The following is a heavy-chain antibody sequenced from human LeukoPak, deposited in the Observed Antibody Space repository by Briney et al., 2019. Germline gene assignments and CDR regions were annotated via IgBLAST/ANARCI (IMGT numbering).Heavy chain of an antibody. CDR1: GDSISSSSYY. CDR3: ARRRYYDSTGYLD. J-gene: IGHJ1*01. Sequence: SENLSVTCTISGDSISSSSYYWGWIRQCPGKGLEWIGTIYYSGSTYYNASLKSRLFISIDTSNNQFSLRLSFVTAADTAVYYCARRRYYDSTGYLDWGQGTLITVSS. CDR2: IYYSGST. D-gene: IGHD3-22*01. V-gene: IGHV4-39*01.